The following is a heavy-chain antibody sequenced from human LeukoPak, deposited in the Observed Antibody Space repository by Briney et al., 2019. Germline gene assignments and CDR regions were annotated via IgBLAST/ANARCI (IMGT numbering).Heavy chain of an antibody. CDR3: ASRNTALVSFYDC. CDR1: GFTFSSYA. D-gene: IGHD5-18*01. Sequence: GGSLRLACAASGFTFSSYAMSWVRQAPGKGLEWVSAITVSGAGTYYADSVKGRFTISRDNSKNMLSLQMNSLRAEDTAVYYCASRNTALVSFYDCWGQGTLVTVSS. V-gene: IGHV3-23*01. CDR2: ITVSGAGT. J-gene: IGHJ4*02.